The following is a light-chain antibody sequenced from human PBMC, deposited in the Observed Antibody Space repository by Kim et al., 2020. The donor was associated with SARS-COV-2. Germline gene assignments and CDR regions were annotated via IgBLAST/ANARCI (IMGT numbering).Light chain of an antibody. Sequence: DIQMTQSPSSLSASVGDRVTITCRASQSISTYLNWYQQRPGKAPKLLIYAASSLPSGVPSRFSGSGSGRDFTLTISSLQPEDFATYYCQQGYSTFGQGTKLEI. J-gene: IGKJ2*01. V-gene: IGKV1-39*01. CDR1: QSISTY. CDR2: AAS. CDR3: QQGYST.